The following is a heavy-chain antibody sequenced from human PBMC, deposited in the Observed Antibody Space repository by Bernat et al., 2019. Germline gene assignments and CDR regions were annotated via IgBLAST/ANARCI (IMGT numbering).Heavy chain of an antibody. V-gene: IGHV4-61*03. D-gene: IGHD3-3*01. CDR3: ARDVGGYYMGDSFDV. CDR1: GGSVSSGSYF. J-gene: IGHJ3*01. CDR2: VSYIGSA. Sequence: QVQLQESGPGLVKPSDTLSLTCAVSGGSVSSGSYFWSWIRQPPGKGLEWIGYVSYIGSANYNPSFRSRVLISVDTFKNYLSLTLRSVSAADTAVYYCARDVGGYYMGDSFDVWGQGTMVTVSS.